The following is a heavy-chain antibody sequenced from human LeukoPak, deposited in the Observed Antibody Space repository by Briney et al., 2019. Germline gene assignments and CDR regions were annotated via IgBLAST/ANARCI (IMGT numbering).Heavy chain of an antibody. J-gene: IGHJ3*02. CDR1: GGSISSYY. D-gene: IGHD6-19*01. Sequence: SETLSLTCTVSGGSISSYYWSWIRQPAGKGLEWIGRIYTSGSTNYNPSLKSRVTISVDTSKNQFSLKLSSVTAADTAVYYCARVHLQWLVGRAFDIWGQGTMVTVSS. V-gene: IGHV4-4*07. CDR2: IYTSGST. CDR3: ARVHLQWLVGRAFDI.